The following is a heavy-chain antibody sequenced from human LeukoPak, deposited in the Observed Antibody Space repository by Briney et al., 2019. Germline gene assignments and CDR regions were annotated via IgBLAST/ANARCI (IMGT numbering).Heavy chain of an antibody. J-gene: IGHJ4*02. V-gene: IGHV1-69*04. CDR1: GGTFSSCA. Sequence: SVKVSCKASGGTFSSCAISWVRQAPGQGLEWMGRIIPILGIANYAQKFQGRVTITADKSTSTAYMELSSLRSEDTAVYYCARRVTMVRGVNDYWGQGTLVTVSS. CDR3: ARRVTMVRGVNDY. D-gene: IGHD3-10*01. CDR2: IIPILGIA.